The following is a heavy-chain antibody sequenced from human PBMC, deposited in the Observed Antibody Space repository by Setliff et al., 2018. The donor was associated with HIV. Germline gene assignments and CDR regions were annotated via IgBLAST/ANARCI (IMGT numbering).Heavy chain of an antibody. CDR1: GGSFRSSRYY. D-gene: IGHD3-10*01. V-gene: IGHV4-39*01. CDR2: IHYGGFF. Sequence: SETLSLTCTVSGGSFRSSRYYWGWIRQPPGKGLEWIGNIHYGGFFWYSPSLKSRVTISVDTSKNQSSLKLSSVTAADTAVYYCARPALGIGGGSRFDNWGQGTRVTVSS. CDR3: ARPALGIGGGSRFDN. J-gene: IGHJ4*02.